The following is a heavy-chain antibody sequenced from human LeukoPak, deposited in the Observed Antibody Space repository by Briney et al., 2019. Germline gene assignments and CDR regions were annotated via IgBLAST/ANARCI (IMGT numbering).Heavy chain of an antibody. J-gene: IGHJ6*02. CDR3: TYCRRDPTGFYYGMDV. CDR2: IRDKANSYAT. V-gene: IGHV3-73*01. CDR1: GFTFSGSD. D-gene: IGHD4-17*01. Sequence: GGSLRLSCAASGFTFSGSDMHWVRRASGKGLEWVGRIRDKANSYATAYAASVKGRFTISRDDSKNTASLQMNSLKSEDTAVYYCTYCRRDPTGFYYGMDVWGQGTTVTVSS.